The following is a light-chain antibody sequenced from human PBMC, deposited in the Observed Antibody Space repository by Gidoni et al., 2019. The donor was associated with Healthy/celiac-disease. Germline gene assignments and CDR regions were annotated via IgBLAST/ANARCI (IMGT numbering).Light chain of an antibody. Sequence: DIVLTPSPGTLSLSPGERATLSCRASQSVSSSYLAWYQQKPGQAPRLLIYGASSRATGLPDRFSGSGSGTDFTLTISRLEPEDFAVYFCQQYGRTFGQGTKVEIK. CDR2: GAS. V-gene: IGKV3-20*01. CDR3: QQYGRT. J-gene: IGKJ1*01. CDR1: QSVSSSY.